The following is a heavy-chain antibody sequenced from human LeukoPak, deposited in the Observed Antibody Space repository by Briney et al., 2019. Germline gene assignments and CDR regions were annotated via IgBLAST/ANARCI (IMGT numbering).Heavy chain of an antibody. D-gene: IGHD1-14*01. V-gene: IGHV3-23*01. CDR1: GVTFSVYA. CDR3: ATLPSAPITADFDS. CDR2: IIIGGDYT. J-gene: IGHJ4*02. Sequence: PGGSLTLSCAASGVTFSVYAMSWGRQAPGKGLEWVAGIIIGGDYTYYADSVKGRYTISGDNSKNTLSLQMNNLRAEDTAIYYWATLPSAPITADFDSWGQGRLVTVSS.